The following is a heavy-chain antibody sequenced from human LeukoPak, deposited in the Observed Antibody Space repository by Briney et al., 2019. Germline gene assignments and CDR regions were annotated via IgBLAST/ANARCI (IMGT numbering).Heavy chain of an antibody. CDR2: ISAYNGNT. J-gene: IGHJ4*02. CDR1: GYTFTSYG. V-gene: IGHV1-18*01. D-gene: IGHD3-10*01. Sequence: GASVKVSCKASGYTFTSYGISWVRQAPGQGLEWMGWISAYNGNTNYAQKLQGRVTMTTDTSTSTAYMELRSLRSDDTAVNYCARVKEWFGELGYYFDYWGQGTLVTVSS. CDR3: ARVKEWFGELGYYFDY.